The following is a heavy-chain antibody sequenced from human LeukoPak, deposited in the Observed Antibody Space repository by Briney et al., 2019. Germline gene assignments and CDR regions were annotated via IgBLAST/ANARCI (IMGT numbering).Heavy chain of an antibody. V-gene: IGHV3-7*01. Sequence: GGSLRLSCAGSGFPFSNYWMAWVRQAPGEGLEWVANMKEDGGEINYVDSVKGRFTISRDNAKNSLDLQMNSLRVDDTAVYYCVRDRGYSTFDYWGQGTLVIVSS. CDR1: GFPFSNYW. CDR2: MKEDGGEI. D-gene: IGHD4-23*01. CDR3: VRDRGYSTFDY. J-gene: IGHJ4*02.